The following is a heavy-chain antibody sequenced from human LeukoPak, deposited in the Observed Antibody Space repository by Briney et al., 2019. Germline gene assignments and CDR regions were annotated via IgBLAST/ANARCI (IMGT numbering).Heavy chain of an antibody. D-gene: IGHD3-22*01. CDR2: ISGSGDST. CDR3: AKDQTYYYDSTNYFDY. V-gene: IGHV3-23*01. J-gene: IGHJ4*02. Sequence: PGGSLRLSCAASGFTFSSYAMSWVRQAPGKGLEWVSVISGSGDSTFYADSVKGRFTISRDNSKNTLYLQMSSLRAEDTAVYYCAKDQTYYYDSTNYFDYWGQGTLVTVSS. CDR1: GFTFSSYA.